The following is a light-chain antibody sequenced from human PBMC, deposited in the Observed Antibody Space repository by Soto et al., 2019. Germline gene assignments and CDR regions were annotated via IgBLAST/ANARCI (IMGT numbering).Light chain of an antibody. V-gene: IGKV3-11*01. Sequence: EIVLTQSPATLSLSPGERATLSCRASQSVSSYLAWSQQKPGQAPRLLIYDASNRATGVPARFSGSGSGTDFTLTISSLEPEDFAVYYCHQRSNWPFTFGPGTEVDVK. J-gene: IGKJ3*01. CDR2: DAS. CDR3: HQRSNWPFT. CDR1: QSVSSY.